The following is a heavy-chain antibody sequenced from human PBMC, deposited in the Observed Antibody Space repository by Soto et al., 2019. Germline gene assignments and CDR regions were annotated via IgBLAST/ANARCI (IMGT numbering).Heavy chain of an antibody. D-gene: IGHD1-26*01. CDR2: IYYSGST. Sequence: GSLRLSCTVSGGSISSSSYYWGWIRQPPGKGLEWIGSIYYSGSTYYNPSLKSRVTISVDTSKNQFSLKLSSVTAADTAVYYCARDLRELLIDYWGQGTLVTVSS. V-gene: IGHV4-39*07. CDR1: GGSISSSSYY. CDR3: ARDLRELLIDY. J-gene: IGHJ4*02.